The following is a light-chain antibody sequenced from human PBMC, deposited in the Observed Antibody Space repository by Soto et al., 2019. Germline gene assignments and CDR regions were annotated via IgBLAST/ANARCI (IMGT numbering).Light chain of an antibody. CDR1: QSISTY. J-gene: IGKJ1*01. V-gene: IGKV1-39*01. CDR3: QQTYSTPWT. Sequence: DIQMTQSPSFLSASVGDRVTITCWASQSISTYLNWYQQKPGKAPKLLTYGASTLQSAVPSRFTGSGSETDFTLTISSLKPEDFATYHCQQTYSTPWTFGQGTKVDIK. CDR2: GAS.